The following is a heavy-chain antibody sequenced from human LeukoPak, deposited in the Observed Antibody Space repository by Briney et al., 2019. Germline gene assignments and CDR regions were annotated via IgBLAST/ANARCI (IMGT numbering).Heavy chain of an antibody. V-gene: IGHV1-69*13. CDR3: ASMSGYYPSYYFDY. J-gene: IGHJ4*02. Sequence: GASVKVSCKASGGTFSSYAISWVRQAPGQGLEWMGGIIPIFGTANYAQKFQGRVTITADEPTSTAYMEVRSLRSDDTAVYYCASMSGYYPSYYFDYWGQGTLVTVSS. CDR1: GGTFSSYA. D-gene: IGHD3-3*01. CDR2: IIPIFGTA.